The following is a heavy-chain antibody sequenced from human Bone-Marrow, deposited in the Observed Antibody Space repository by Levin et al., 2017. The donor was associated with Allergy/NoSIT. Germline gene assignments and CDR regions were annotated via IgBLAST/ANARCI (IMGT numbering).Heavy chain of an antibody. V-gene: IGHV1-18*01. CDR2: ISTYYGHT. CDR3: AREFSLNFDY. Sequence: GESLKISCQASGYEFTSIGISWVRQAPGQGLEWLGWISTYYGHTNYAPKFHGRVSLTTDTSTSTAYMELTSLTSDDTAVYYCAREFSLNFDYWGQGTLLTVAS. J-gene: IGHJ4*02. CDR1: GYEFTSIG.